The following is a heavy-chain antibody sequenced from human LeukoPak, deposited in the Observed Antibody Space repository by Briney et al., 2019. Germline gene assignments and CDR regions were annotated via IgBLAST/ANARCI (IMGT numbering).Heavy chain of an antibody. CDR2: ISGSGCST. CDR3: ANGAAGGTYAFDI. V-gene: IGHV3-23*01. Sequence: PGGSLRLSCAASGFTFSSYAMSWVREAPGKGLEWVSAISGSGCSTYYADSVKGRFTISRDNSKNTLYLQMNSLRAEDTAVYYCANGAAGGTYAFDIWGQGTMVTVSS. J-gene: IGHJ3*02. CDR1: GFTFSSYA. D-gene: IGHD6-13*01.